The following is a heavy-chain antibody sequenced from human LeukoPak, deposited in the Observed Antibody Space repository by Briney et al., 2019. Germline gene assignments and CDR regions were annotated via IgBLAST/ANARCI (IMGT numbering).Heavy chain of an antibody. J-gene: IGHJ5*02. CDR2: MNPNSGNT. D-gene: IGHD3-10*01. CDR1: GYTFTSYD. CDR3: AIFSGSYYRPFDP. V-gene: IGHV1-8*01. Sequence: GASVKVSCKASGYTFTSYDINWVRQATGQGLEWMGWMNPNSGNTGYAQKFQGRVTMTRNTSISTAYMELSSLRSEDTAVYHCAIFSGSYYRPFDPWGQGTLVTVSS.